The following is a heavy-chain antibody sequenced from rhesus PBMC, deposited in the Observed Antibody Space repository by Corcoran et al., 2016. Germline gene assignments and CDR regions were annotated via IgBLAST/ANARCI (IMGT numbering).Heavy chain of an antibody. D-gene: IGHD3-3*01. Sequence: QLQLQESGPGLVKPSETLSLTCAVSGGSIRSNYWSWIPPPPGTGLGWLGRISGSGGSTDYNPSLKSRVTISTDTSKNQFSLKLSSVTAADTAVYYCARGPPDFWSGYWSVVSLDVWGRGVLVTVSS. CDR3: ARGPPDFWSGYWSVVSLDV. CDR1: GGSIRSNY. J-gene: IGHJ5-2*02. V-gene: IGHV4-173*01. CDR2: ISGSGGST.